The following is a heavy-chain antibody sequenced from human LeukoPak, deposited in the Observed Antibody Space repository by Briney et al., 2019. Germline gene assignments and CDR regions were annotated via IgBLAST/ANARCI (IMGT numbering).Heavy chain of an antibody. Sequence: SETLSLTCTVSGGSISSYYWSWIRQPPGKGLEWIGYIYYSGSTNYNPSLKSRVTISVDTSKNQFSLKLSSVTAADTAVYYCASQWIQLWFGGDDYWGQGTLVTVSS. V-gene: IGHV4-59*08. CDR2: IYYSGST. CDR1: GGSISSYY. CDR3: ASQWIQLWFGGDDY. D-gene: IGHD5-18*01. J-gene: IGHJ4*02.